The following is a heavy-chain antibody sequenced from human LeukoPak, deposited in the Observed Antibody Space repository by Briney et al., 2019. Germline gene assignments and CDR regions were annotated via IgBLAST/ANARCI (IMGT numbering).Heavy chain of an antibody. CDR2: IYYNGNT. D-gene: IGHD3-22*01. CDR3: GRIDRNYYDSMWD. V-gene: IGHV4-39*01. Sequence: SETLSLTCSVSGGSLTSRAHYGHWIRQPPGKGLEWIGSIYYNGNTDYNPSLRSRVTISIDTSENQFSLKLNSVTAEDTAVYYCGRIDRNYYDSMWDWGQGTLVTVSS. J-gene: IGHJ4*02. CDR1: GGSLTSRAHY.